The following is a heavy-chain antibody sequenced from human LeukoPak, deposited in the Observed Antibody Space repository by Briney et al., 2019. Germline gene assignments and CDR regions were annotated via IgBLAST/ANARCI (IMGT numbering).Heavy chain of an antibody. J-gene: IGHJ4*02. Sequence: SGTLSLTCVVSGGSISDTNYWSWVRQSPGKGLEWIGYIYYSGSTNYNPSLKSRVTISVDTSKNQFSPKLSSVTAADTAMYYCARAGEDDVTYYDILTSYYFQQYYFDYWGQGTLVTVSS. D-gene: IGHD3-9*01. CDR3: ARAGEDDVTYYDILTSYYFQQYYFDY. CDR1: GGSISDTNY. CDR2: IYYSGST. V-gene: IGHV4-59*01.